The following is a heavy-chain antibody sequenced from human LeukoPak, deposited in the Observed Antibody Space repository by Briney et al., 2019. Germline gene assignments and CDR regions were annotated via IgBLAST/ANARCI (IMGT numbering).Heavy chain of an antibody. J-gene: IGHJ5*02. CDR2: ISAYNDNT. V-gene: IGHV1-18*01. CDR1: GYTFTSYG. Sequence: ASVKVSCKASGYTFTSYGFSWVRQAPGQGLEWMGWISAYNDNTNYAQKFQGRVTMTRDTSISTAYMELSRLTSDDTAVYYCARAGGRSWFDPWGQGTLVTVSS. CDR3: ARAGGRSWFDP.